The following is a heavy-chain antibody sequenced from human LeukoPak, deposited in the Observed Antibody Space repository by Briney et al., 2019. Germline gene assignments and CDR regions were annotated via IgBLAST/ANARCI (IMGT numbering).Heavy chain of an antibody. Sequence: ASVKVSCKASGYTFTGYYMHWVRQAPGQGLEWMGWINPNSGGTNFAQKFQGWVTMTRDTSISTAYMELSRLRSDDTAVYYCARDGRAYYDILTGYYHFDFWGQGTPVTVSS. CDR1: GYTFTGYY. J-gene: IGHJ4*02. D-gene: IGHD3-9*01. CDR3: ARDGRAYYDILTGYYHFDF. V-gene: IGHV1-2*04. CDR2: INPNSGGT.